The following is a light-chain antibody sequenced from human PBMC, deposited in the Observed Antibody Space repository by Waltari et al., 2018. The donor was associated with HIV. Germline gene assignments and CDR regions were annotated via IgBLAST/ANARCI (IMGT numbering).Light chain of an antibody. CDR3: AAWDYSLSGWV. J-gene: IGLJ3*02. Sequence: QSVLTQPPSASATPGQRVTISCSGSHSPVGCSYVNWYQQRPGTTPTLVIYGINQRPSGVPDRFSGSKSGTSVSLVISGIRSEDEADYYCAAWDYSLSGWVFGGGTKLTVL. V-gene: IGLV1-47*01. CDR1: HSPVGCSY. CDR2: GIN.